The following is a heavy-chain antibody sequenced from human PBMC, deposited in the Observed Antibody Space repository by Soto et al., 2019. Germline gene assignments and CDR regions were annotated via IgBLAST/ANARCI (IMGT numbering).Heavy chain of an antibody. V-gene: IGHV3-23*01. D-gene: IGHD3-22*01. CDR3: ARDHPHYDSSGYVG. J-gene: IGHJ3*01. CDR2: ISGSGGST. CDR1: GFTFSSYA. Sequence: PGGSLRLSCAASGFTFSSYAMSWFRQAPGKGLEWVSAISGSGGSTYYADSVKGRFTISRDNSKNTLYLQMNSLRAEDTAVYYCARDHPHYDSSGYVGWGQGTMVTVSS.